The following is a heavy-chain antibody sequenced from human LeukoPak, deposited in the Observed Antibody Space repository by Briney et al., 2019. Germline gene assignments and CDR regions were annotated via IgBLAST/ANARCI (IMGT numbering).Heavy chain of an antibody. J-gene: IGHJ5*02. CDR3: ARYSSGCQFDP. Sequence: SETLSLTCTVSGGSTSSGGYYWSWLRQHPGKGLEWIGYIYYSGSTYYNPSLKSRVTISVDTSKNQFSLKLSSVTAADTAVYYCARYSSGCQFDPWGQGTLVTVSS. CDR1: GGSTSSGGYY. D-gene: IGHD6-19*01. CDR2: IYYSGST. V-gene: IGHV4-31*03.